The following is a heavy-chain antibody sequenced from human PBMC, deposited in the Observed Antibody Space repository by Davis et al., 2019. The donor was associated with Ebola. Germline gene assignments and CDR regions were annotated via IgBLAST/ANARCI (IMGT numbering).Heavy chain of an antibody. Sequence: PGGSLRLSCAASGFTFSSYAMSWVRQAPGKGLEWVSAISGSGGSTYYADSVKGRFTISRDNSKNTLYLQMNSLRAEDTAVYYCARAIAARWYFDLWGRGTLVTVSS. CDR2: ISGSGGST. CDR3: ARAIAARWYFDL. V-gene: IGHV3-23*01. CDR1: GFTFSSYA. J-gene: IGHJ2*01. D-gene: IGHD6-6*01.